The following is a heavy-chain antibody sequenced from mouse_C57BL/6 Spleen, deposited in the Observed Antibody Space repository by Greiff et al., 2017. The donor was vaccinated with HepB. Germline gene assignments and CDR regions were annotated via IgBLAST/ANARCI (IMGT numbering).Heavy chain of an antibody. V-gene: IGHV5-16*01. Sequence: DVMLVESEGGLVQPGSSMKLSCTASGFTFSDYYMAWVRQVPEKVLEWVANINYDGSSTYYLDSLKSRFIISRDNAKNILYLQMRSLKSEDTATYYCARKEDYVYFDVWGTGTTVTVSS. CDR2: INYDGSST. D-gene: IGHD2-4*01. J-gene: IGHJ1*03. CDR1: GFTFSDYY. CDR3: ARKEDYVYFDV.